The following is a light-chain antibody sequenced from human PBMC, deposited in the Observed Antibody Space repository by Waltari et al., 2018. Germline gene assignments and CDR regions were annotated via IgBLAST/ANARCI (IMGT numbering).Light chain of an antibody. CDR2: TND. V-gene: IGLV1-44*01. CDR3: AAWDDSLNGQV. CDR1: SSNIGGTT. J-gene: IGLJ3*02. Sequence: QSVLTPPPPSSGTPGQRVTLSCSRSSSNIGGTTVNCYQQFPGTSPRLLFYTNDQRPSGVPDRFSASRSGTSASLAISGLRSEDEADYYCAAWDDSLNGQVFGGGTKLTVL.